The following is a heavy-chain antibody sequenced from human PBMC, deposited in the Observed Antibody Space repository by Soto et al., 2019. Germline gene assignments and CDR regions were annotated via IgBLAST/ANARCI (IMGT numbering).Heavy chain of an antibody. J-gene: IGHJ6*02. V-gene: IGHV1-2*02. D-gene: IGHD1-26*01. CDR3: ARDYSGHGMDV. CDR2: INPNSGGA. Sequence: ASVKVSCKTSRYTFTAYHIHWVRQAPGQGLEWMGWINPNSGGANYAQKFEGRVTMTRDTSISTVYMELSRLGSDDTALYYCARDYSGHGMDVWGQGTTVTVSS. CDR1: RYTFTAYH.